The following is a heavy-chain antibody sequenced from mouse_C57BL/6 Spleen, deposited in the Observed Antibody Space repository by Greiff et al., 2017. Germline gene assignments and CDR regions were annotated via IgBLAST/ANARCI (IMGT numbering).Heavy chain of an antibody. Sequence: EVQLVESGGGLVKPGGSLKLSCAASGFTFSSYAMSWVRQTPEKRLEWVATISDGGSYTYYPDNVKGRFTISRDNAKNNLYLQMSHLKSEDTAMYYCARLSNHGGGAMDYWGQGTSVTVSS. CDR3: ARLSNHGGGAMDY. CDR1: GFTFSSYA. J-gene: IGHJ4*01. CDR2: ISDGGSYT. D-gene: IGHD2-5*01. V-gene: IGHV5-4*01.